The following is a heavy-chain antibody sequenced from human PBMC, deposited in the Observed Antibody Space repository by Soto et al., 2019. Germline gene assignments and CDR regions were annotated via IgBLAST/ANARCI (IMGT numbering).Heavy chain of an antibody. CDR2: ISAYNGNT. J-gene: IGHJ5*02. CDR1: GYTFTSYG. CDR3: ARDRFITVTINWFDP. V-gene: IGHV1-18*01. Sequence: GASVKVSCKASGYTFTSYGISWVRQAPGQGLEWMGWISAYNGNTNYAQKLQGRVTMTTDTSTSTAYMELRSLRSDDTAVYYCARDRFITVTINWFDPWGQGTLVTVS. D-gene: IGHD1-7*01.